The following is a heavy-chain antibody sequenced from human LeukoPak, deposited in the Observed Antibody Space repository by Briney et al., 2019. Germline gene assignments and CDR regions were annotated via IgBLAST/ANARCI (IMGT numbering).Heavy chain of an antibody. CDR1: GFTFSSYS. CDR3: ALSSIHKDYYFGMDV. CDR2: ISSSSSYI. V-gene: IGHV3-21*04. Sequence: GGSLRLSCAASGFTFSSYSMNWVRQAPGKGLEWVSSISSSSSYIYYADSVKGRFTISRDNAKRSLYLQIESLRDDDTAVYHCALSSIHKDYYFGMDVWGQGTTVTVSS. J-gene: IGHJ6*02. D-gene: IGHD2-2*01.